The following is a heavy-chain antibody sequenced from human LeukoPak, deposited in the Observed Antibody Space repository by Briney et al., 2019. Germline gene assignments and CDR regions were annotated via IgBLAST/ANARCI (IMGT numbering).Heavy chain of an antibody. CDR1: GGTFSSYA. CDR2: IIPIFGTA. J-gene: IGHJ6*04. Sequence: EASVKVSCKASGGTFSSYAISWVRQAPGQGLEWMGGIIPIFGTANYAQKFQGRVTITADKSTSTAYMELSSLRSEDTAVYYCARDYPYYDILTGPSGGMDVRGKGTTVTVSS. V-gene: IGHV1-69*06. CDR3: ARDYPYYDILTGPSGGMDV. D-gene: IGHD3-9*01.